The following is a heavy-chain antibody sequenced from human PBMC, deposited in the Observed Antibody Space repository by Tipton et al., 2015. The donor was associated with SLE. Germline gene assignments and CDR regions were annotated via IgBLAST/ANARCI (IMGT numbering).Heavy chain of an antibody. CDR1: GDSISPFY. Sequence: TLSLTCTVSGDSISPFYWAWIRQTPEKRLEWLGFIHHSGRTTYKPSVKSRVTLSVDTSKNQFSLTLMSVTPADTAVYYCVVCSPSSCSYFDYWGQGRLVTVSS. CDR2: IHHSGRT. J-gene: IGHJ4*02. D-gene: IGHD2-2*01. CDR3: VVCSPSSCSYFDY. V-gene: IGHV4-59*07.